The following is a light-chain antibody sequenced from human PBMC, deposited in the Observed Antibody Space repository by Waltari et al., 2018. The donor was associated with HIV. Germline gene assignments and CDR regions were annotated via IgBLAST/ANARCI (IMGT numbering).Light chain of an antibody. V-gene: IGLV2-11*01. CDR1: SSDAGGHNF. Sequence: QFALSEPRSVSGSLGQSVTLPCTGTSSDAGGHNFVSWYQQPPGKAPKLMIYDVSKRPSGVPDRFSGSKSGNTASLTISGLQAEDEADYYCCSYAGSYTVVFGGGTKLTVL. J-gene: IGLJ2*01. CDR3: CSYAGSYTVV. CDR2: DVS.